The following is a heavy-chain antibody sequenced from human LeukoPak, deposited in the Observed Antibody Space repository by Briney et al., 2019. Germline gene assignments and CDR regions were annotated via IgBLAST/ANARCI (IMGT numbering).Heavy chain of an antibody. CDR3: AREEIFYDSSGYPSDAAEYFQH. V-gene: IGHV3-33*01. J-gene: IGHJ1*01. CDR2: IWYDGSNK. D-gene: IGHD3-22*01. CDR1: GFTFSSYG. Sequence: QPGRSLRLSCAASGFTFSSYGMHWVRQAPGKGLEWVAVIWYDGSNKYYADSVKGRFTISRDNSKNTLYLQMNSLRAEDTAVYYCAREEIFYDSSGYPSDAAEYFQHWGQGTLVTVSS.